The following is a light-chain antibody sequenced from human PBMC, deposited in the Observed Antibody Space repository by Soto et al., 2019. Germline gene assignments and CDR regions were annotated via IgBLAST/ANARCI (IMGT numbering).Light chain of an antibody. CDR3: NSYTTSGTWV. CDR2: DVN. Sequence: QSALTQPASVSGSPGQSISISCTGSSSDVGAYNYVSWCQQHPGKAPKTMIYDVNNRPSGVSNRFSGSKSGNTASLTISGLQAEDEADYYCNSYTTSGTWVFGGGTKVTVL. CDR1: SSDVGAYNY. J-gene: IGLJ3*02. V-gene: IGLV2-14*03.